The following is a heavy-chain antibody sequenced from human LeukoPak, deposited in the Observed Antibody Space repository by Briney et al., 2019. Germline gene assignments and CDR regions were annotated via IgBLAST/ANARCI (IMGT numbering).Heavy chain of an antibody. D-gene: IGHD3-16*02. CDR2: INPTSGGT. V-gene: IGHV1-2*02. CDR1: GYTFTDYY. CDR3: SRGARISYSWYSY. Sequence: ASVKVSCKASGYTFTDYYLHWVRQAPGQGLEWMGWINPTSGGTKYAQKFQGRVTMTRDISMRTAYMELSGLRSDDTALYFCSRGARISYSWYSYWGQGTLVTVSS. J-gene: IGHJ4*02.